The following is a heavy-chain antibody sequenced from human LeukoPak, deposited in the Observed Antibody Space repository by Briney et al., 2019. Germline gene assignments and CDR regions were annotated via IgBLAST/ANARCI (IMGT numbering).Heavy chain of an antibody. CDR1: GFTFKTFW. CDR2: IKQEGGEK. V-gene: IGHV3-7*03. D-gene: IGHD6-13*01. CDR3: ARGPTGSWFAFYY. Sequence: PGGSLRLSCAASGFTFKTFWMSWVRQAPGRGLEWVANIKQEGGEKYYVDSVKGRFTISRDNARNSLYLQMNSLRAEDTAVYYYARGPTGSWFAFYYWGQGTPVTVSS. J-gene: IGHJ4*02.